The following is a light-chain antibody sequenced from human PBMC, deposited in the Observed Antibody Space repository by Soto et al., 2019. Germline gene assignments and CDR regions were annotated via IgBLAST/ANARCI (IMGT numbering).Light chain of an antibody. CDR3: CSYAGSSTMT. J-gene: IGLJ7*01. CDR2: EDT. CDR1: SSDVGNYNL. V-gene: IGLV2-23*01. Sequence: VLSQPASVSGSRGQSITISCTGTSSDVGNYNLVSWYQQYPGKAPKLMIFEDTKRPSGVSHRFSGSKSGNTASLTIAGLQPEDAADYYCCSYAGSSTMTFGGGTQLTVL.